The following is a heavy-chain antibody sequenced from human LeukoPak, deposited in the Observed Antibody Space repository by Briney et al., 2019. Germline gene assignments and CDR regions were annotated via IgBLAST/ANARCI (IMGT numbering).Heavy chain of an antibody. CDR1: GGSISSYY. D-gene: IGHD3-22*01. J-gene: IGHJ5*02. CDR3: AAAHFSESSTSPARIDP. CDR2: MYYSGST. Sequence: SETLSLTCTVSGGSISSYYWSWIRQPPGKGLEWIGYMYYSGSTNSNPSLKSRLTISVDTSKNQFSLKLSSVTAADTAVYYCAAAHFSESSTSPARIDPWGQGTLVSVSS. V-gene: IGHV4-59*01.